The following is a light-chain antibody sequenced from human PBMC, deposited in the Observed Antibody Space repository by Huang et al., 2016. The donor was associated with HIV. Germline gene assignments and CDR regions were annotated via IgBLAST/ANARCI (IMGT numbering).Light chain of an antibody. J-gene: IGKJ5*01. CDR2: KIS. CDR1: QSLIYSDGNTY. CDR3: MQGTHWPPIT. V-gene: IGKV2-30*01. Sequence: DVVLTQSPLSLPVTLGQPASISCWSSQSLIYSDGNTYLSRFQQRPGQSPRRLIYKISNRDSGFPDRFSGSRSGSDFTLKISKVEAEDVAVYYCMQGTHWPPITFGQGTRLEI.